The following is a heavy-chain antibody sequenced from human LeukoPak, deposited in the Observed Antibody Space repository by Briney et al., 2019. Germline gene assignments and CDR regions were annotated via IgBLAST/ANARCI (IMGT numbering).Heavy chain of an antibody. CDR3: VRGSSFGEGFDY. CDR2: MYSGGST. CDR1: GFTVSTNY. Sequence: GGSLRLSCAASGFTVSTNYMSRVRQAPGKGLEWVSVMYSGGSTYYADSVKGRFTFSRDNSKNTLSLQMNSLRAEDTAVYYCVRGSSFGEGFDYWGQGTLVTVSS. D-gene: IGHD2-21*01. J-gene: IGHJ4*02. V-gene: IGHV3-53*01.